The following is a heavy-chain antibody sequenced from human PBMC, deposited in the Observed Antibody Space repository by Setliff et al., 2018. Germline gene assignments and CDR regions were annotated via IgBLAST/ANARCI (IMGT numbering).Heavy chain of an antibody. D-gene: IGHD3-10*01. V-gene: IGHV2-5*02. CDR3: AHRHKLLWFGETNDAFDI. J-gene: IGHJ3*02. CDR2: ISWDDSK. Sequence: SGPTLVNPTQTLTLTCTFSGFSLTTNGVGVAWIRQPPGKALEWLALISWDDSKRYSPSLKSRLTITKDTSKDQVVLTLTNSDPVDTATYFCAHRHKLLWFGETNDAFDIWGQGTMVTVSS. CDR1: GFSLTTNGVG.